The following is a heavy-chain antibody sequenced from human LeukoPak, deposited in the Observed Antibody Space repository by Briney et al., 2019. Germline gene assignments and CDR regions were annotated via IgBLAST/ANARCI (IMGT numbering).Heavy chain of an antibody. J-gene: IGHJ4*02. CDR1: GFTFSSYW. V-gene: IGHV3-7*01. Sequence: PGGSLRLSCSASGFTFSSYWMTWVRQAPGKGLEWVANIKQDGSEKYYVDSVKGRFTISRDNARNSLYLQMNSLSAEDTAVYYCATSPFIVPGQIWGQGTLVTVSS. CDR2: IKQDGSEK. D-gene: IGHD2-8*01. CDR3: ATSPFIVPGQI.